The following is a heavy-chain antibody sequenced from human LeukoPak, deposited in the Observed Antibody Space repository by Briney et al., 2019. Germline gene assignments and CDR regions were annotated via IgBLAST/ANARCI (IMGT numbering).Heavy chain of an antibody. CDR3: AKARSGWYLDYFDY. CDR1: GFTVSSNY. J-gene: IGHJ4*02. Sequence: GGSLRLSCAASGFTVSSNYMSWVRQAPGKGLDWVSVIYSGGSTYYADSVKGRFTISRDNSKNTLYLQMNSLRAEDTAVYYCAKARSGWYLDYFDYWGQGTLVTVSS. V-gene: IGHV3-53*01. CDR2: IYSGGST. D-gene: IGHD6-19*01.